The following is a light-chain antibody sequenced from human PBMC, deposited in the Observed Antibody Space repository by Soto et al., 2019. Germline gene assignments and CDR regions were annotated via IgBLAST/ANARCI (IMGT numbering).Light chain of an antibody. CDR2: DVS. CDR3: SSYISSSAPSAV. Sequence: QSALTQPASVSGSPGQSITISCTGTSSDVGGYNYVSWYQQHPGKAPKLMIYDVSNRPSGVSNRFSGSKSGNTASLTISGLHAEDEADYFCSSYISSSAPSAVFGGGTQLTVL. CDR1: SSDVGGYNY. J-gene: IGLJ7*01. V-gene: IGLV2-14*01.